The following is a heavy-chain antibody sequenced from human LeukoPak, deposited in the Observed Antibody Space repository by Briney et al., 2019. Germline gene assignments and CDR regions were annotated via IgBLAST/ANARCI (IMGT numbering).Heavy chain of an antibody. CDR2: IYHSGST. V-gene: IGHV4-4*02. CDR1: GGSISSSNW. CDR3: ARADSSSWRAFDY. J-gene: IGHJ4*02. Sequence: PSGTLSLTCAVSGGSISSSNWWSWVRQPPGKGLEWLGEIYHSGSTNYNPSLKSRVTISVDKSKNQFSLKLNSVTAADTALYYCARADSSSWRAFDYWGQGTLVTVSS. D-gene: IGHD6-13*01.